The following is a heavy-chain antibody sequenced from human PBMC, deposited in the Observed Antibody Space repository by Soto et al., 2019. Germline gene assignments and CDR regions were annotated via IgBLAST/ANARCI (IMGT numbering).Heavy chain of an antibody. V-gene: IGHV3-7*01. CDR1: GFTFHDYW. D-gene: IGHD2-8*01. CDR2: INPVGSAR. J-gene: IGHJ4*02. Sequence: EVQLVESGGGLVQPGGSLRLSCATSGFTFHDYWMSWVRQSPGSGLEWVALINPVGSARTHLDSVKGRFTISRDNAGNSLYLQMSSLRDEDTAVYYCAKYCSSDVCFDYWGQGTLVTVSS. CDR3: AKYCSSDVCFDY.